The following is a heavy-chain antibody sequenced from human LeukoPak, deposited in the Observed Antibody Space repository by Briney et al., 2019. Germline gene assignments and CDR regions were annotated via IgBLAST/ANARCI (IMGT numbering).Heavy chain of an antibody. CDR2: IHHSGST. V-gene: IGHV4-4*02. CDR1: GGSISSSNW. J-gene: IGHJ4*02. CDR3: ARLTRRSGNYFDS. D-gene: IGHD1-1*01. Sequence: SETLSLTCAVSGGSISSSNWWSWVRQPPGKGLEWIGEIHHSGSTNYNPSLKSRVAISVDKSKNQFSLKLSSVTAADTAVYYCARLTRRSGNYFDSWGRGTLVTVSS.